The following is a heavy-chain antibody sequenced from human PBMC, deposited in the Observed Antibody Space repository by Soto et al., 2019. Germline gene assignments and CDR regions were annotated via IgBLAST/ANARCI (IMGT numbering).Heavy chain of an antibody. CDR2: ISGSGGST. CDR3: AKVVSYSSSFSAFGY. D-gene: IGHD6-6*01. Sequence: GGSLRLSCAASGFTFSSYAMSWVRQAPGKGLEWVSAISGSGGSTYYADSVKGRFTISRDNSKNWLYLQMNGLRAEDTAVYYCAKVVSYSSSFSAFGYWGQGTLVTVSS. J-gene: IGHJ4*02. V-gene: IGHV3-23*01. CDR1: GFTFSSYA.